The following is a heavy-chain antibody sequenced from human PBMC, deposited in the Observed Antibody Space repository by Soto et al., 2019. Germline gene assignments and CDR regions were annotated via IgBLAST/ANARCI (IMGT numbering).Heavy chain of an antibody. D-gene: IGHD3-9*01. V-gene: IGHV3-15*01. CDR3: TPDWPLGYFDY. CDR1: GFTFSNAW. Sequence: GGSLRLSCAASGFTFSNAWMSWVRQAPGKGLEWVGRIKSKTDGGTTDYAAPVKGRFTISRDDSKNTLYLQMNSLKTEDTAVYYCTPDWPLGYFDYWGQGTLVTVSS. J-gene: IGHJ4*02. CDR2: IKSKTDGGTT.